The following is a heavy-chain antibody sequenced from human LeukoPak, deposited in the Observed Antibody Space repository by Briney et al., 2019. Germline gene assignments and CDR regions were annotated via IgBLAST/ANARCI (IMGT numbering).Heavy chain of an antibody. CDR2: INPSDSDT. D-gene: IGHD5-12*01. V-gene: IGHV5-51*01. CDR1: GYFFTSYW. CDR3: AKGYSRVDY. Sequence: GESLKISCKASGYFFTSYWIGWVRQMSGKGLEWMGIINPSDSDTRYSPSFQGQVTISADKSISTVYLQWSSLKASDTAKYYCAKGYSRVDYWGQGTLVTVSS. J-gene: IGHJ4*02.